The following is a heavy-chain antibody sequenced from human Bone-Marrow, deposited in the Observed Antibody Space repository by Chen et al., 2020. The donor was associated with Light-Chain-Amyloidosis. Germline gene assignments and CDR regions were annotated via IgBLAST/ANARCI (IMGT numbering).Heavy chain of an antibody. J-gene: IGHJ6*02. CDR3: ARDLGAYDILTHYGMDV. CDR2: ISSSSSYI. V-gene: IGHV3-21*01. Sequence: VRQAPGKGLEWVSSISSSSSYIYYADSVKGRFTISRDNAKNSLYLQMNSLRAEDTAVYYCARDLGAYDILTHYGMDVWGQGTTVTVSS. D-gene: IGHD3-9*01.